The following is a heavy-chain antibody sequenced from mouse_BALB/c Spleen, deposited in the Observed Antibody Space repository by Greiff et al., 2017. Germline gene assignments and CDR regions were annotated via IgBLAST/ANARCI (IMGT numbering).Heavy chain of an antibody. V-gene: IGHV3-2*02. D-gene: IGHD1-3*01. J-gene: IGHJ3*01. CDR2: ISYSGST. CDR1: GYSITSDYA. CDR3: AREGEWAWFAY. Sequence: EVKLMESGPGLVKPSQSLSLTCTVTGYSITSDYAWNWIRQFPGNKLEWMGYISYSGSTSYNPSLKSRISITRDTSKNQFFLQLNSVTTEDTATYYCAREGEWAWFAYWGQGTLVTVSA.